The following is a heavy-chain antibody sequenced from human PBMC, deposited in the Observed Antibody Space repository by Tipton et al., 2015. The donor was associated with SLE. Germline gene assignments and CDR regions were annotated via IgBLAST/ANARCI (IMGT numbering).Heavy chain of an antibody. D-gene: IGHD3-10*01. J-gene: IGHJ1*01. CDR2: IYYSGNT. CDR1: GGSISSYY. CDR3: ARDRGQGYVQH. V-gene: IGHV4-59*01. Sequence: TLSLTCTVSGGSISSYYWSWIRQPPGKGLEWIGYIYYSGNTNYNPSLKSRVTISVDTSKNQFSLKLSSVTAEDTAVYYCARDRGQGYVQHWGQGSLVTVPS.